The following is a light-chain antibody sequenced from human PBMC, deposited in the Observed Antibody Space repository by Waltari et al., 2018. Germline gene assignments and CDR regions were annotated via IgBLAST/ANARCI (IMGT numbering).Light chain of an antibody. J-gene: IGLJ3*02. CDR2: GVN. Sequence: QSALTQPASVSGSRGQSITIPCTGSSSDLGSYNVVSWYQHHPGKAPKLLIYGVNNRPSVVSNRFSGSKSGNTASLTISGLQAEDEADYYCSSYAGSVVFGGGTKLTVL. CDR1: SSDLGSYNV. CDR3: SSYAGSVV. V-gene: IGLV2-23*02.